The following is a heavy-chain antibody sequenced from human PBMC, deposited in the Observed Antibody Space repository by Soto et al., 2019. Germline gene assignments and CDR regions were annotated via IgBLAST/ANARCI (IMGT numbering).Heavy chain of an antibody. V-gene: IGHV3-23*01. Sequence: GGSLRLSCAASGFTFSSYAMSWVRQAPGKGLEWVSAIIGSGGSTYYADSVKGRFTISRDNSKNTLYLQMNSLRAEDTAVYYCAKDGPEWSGSGSRSKYYYYYGMDVWGQGTTVTVSS. CDR2: IIGSGGST. CDR1: GFTFSSYA. J-gene: IGHJ6*02. CDR3: AKDGPEWSGSGSRSKYYYYYGMDV. D-gene: IGHD3-10*01.